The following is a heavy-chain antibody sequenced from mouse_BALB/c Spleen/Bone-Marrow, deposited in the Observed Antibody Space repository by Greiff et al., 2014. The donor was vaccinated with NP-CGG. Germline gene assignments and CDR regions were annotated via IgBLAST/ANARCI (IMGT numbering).Heavy chain of an antibody. J-gene: IGHJ2*01. CDR3: ARYRLGTYFDY. CDR1: GFNIKDTY. Sequence: VQPKQSGAELVKPGASVKLSCTASGFNIKDTYMHWVEQRPEQGLEWIGRIDPANGNTKYDPKFQGKATITADTSSNTAYLQLSSLTSEDTAVYYCARYRLGTYFDYWGQGTTLTVSS. CDR2: IDPANGNT. D-gene: IGHD1-2*01. V-gene: IGHV14-3*02.